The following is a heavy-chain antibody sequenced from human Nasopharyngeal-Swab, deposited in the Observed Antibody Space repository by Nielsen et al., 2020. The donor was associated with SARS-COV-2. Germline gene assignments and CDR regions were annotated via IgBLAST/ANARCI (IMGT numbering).Heavy chain of an antibody. CDR2: TYYRSKWYN. V-gene: IGHV6-1*01. D-gene: IGHD4-17*01. Sequence: SQTLSLTCAISGGSVSSSSAAWNWIRQSPSRGLEWLGRTYYRSKWYNDYAVSVKSRITINPDTSKNQFSLHLNSVTPGDTAVYYCARARGAYGDYYYYYYTDVWGKGTTVTVSS. CDR3: ARARGAYGDYYYYYYTDV. CDR1: GGSVSSSSAA. J-gene: IGHJ6*03.